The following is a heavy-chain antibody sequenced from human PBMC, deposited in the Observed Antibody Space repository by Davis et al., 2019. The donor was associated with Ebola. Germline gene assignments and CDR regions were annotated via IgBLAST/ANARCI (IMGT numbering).Heavy chain of an antibody. CDR2: ISYDGSNK. CDR3: ARGGPDGY. V-gene: IGHV3-30*19. CDR1: GFTFSSYG. Sequence: PGGSLRLSCAASGFTFSSYGMHWVRQAPGKGLEWVAVISYDGSNKYYADSVKGRFTISRDNSKNTLYLQMNGLRAEDTAVYYCARGGPDGYWGQGTLVTVSS. J-gene: IGHJ4*02.